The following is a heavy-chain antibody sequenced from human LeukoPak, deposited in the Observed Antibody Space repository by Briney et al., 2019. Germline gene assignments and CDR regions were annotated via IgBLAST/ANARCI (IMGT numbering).Heavy chain of an antibody. J-gene: IGHJ4*02. D-gene: IGHD4-17*01. CDR2: IYYSGNT. V-gene: IGHV4-39*07. CDR3: GREEASMTTVDY. Sequence: SETLSLTCTVSGGSITISSYYWGWIRQPPGKGLEWIGSIYYSGNTYYNPSLKSRVTISVDTSKHQFSLNLSSVTAADTAVYYCGREEASMTTVDYWGQGTLVTVSS. CDR1: GGSITISSYY.